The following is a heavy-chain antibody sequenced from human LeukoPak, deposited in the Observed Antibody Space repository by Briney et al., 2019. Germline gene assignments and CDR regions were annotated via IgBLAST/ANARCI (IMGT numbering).Heavy chain of an antibody. CDR3: ARPRSYGGNSPLEY. CDR2: IYPGDSDT. V-gene: IGHV5-51*01. D-gene: IGHD4-23*01. Sequence: GESLKISCKGSGYSFTSYWIGWVRQMPAKGLECMGIIYPGDSDTRYSPSFQGQVSISADKSISTAYLQWSSLKASDTAMYYCARPRSYGGNSPLEYWGQGTLVTVSS. J-gene: IGHJ4*02. CDR1: GYSFTSYW.